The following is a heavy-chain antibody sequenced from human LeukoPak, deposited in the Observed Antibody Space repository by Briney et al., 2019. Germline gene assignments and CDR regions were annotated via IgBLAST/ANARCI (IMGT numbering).Heavy chain of an antibody. V-gene: IGHV3-30*18. CDR2: ISYDGSNK. CDR3: AKDHRFDWLHYYYYYGMDV. Sequence: GGSLRLSCAASGFTFSSYGMHWVRQAPGKGLEWVAVISYDGSNKYYADSVKGRFTISRDNSKNTLYLQMNSLRAEDTAVYYRAKDHRFDWLHYYYYYGMDVWGQGTTVTVSS. D-gene: IGHD3-9*01. J-gene: IGHJ6*02. CDR1: GFTFSSYG.